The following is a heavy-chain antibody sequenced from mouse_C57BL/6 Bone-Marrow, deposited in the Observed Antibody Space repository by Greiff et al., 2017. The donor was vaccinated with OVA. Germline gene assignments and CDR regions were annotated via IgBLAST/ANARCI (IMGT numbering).Heavy chain of an antibody. CDR3: TRWEDY. Sequence: SGTVLARPGASVKMSCKTSGYTFTSYWMHWVKQRPGQGLEWIGAIYPGNSDTSYDQKFKGKAKLPAVTSASTAYMELISLTNEDSAVYYCTRWEDYWGQGTSVTVSS. J-gene: IGHJ4*01. V-gene: IGHV1-5*01. CDR1: GYTFTSYW. CDR2: IYPGNSDT. D-gene: IGHD4-1*01.